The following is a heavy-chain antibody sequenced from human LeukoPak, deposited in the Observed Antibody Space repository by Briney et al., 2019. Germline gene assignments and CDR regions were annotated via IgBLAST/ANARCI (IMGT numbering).Heavy chain of an antibody. CDR3: ARDELSSSGWYLDY. V-gene: IGHV1-18*01. CDR2: ISAYNGNT. D-gene: IGHD6-19*01. CDR1: HYTFTSYG. Sequence: ASVKVSCKASHYTFTSYGISWVRQAPGQGLEWMGWISAYNGNTNYAQKLQGRVTLTTDTSTTTAYMELRSLRSDDTAVYYCARDELSSSGWYLDYWGQGTLVTVSS. J-gene: IGHJ4*02.